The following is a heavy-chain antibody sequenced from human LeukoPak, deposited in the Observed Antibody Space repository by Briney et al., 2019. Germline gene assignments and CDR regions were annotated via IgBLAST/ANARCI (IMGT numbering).Heavy chain of an antibody. CDR3: ARDPYYYGSGSYGGFDY. V-gene: IGHV1-69*13. D-gene: IGHD3-10*01. Sequence: GASVKVSCKASGGTFSSYAISWVRQAPGQGLEWMGGIIPIFGTANYAQKFQGRVTITADESTSTAYMELSSLRSEDTAVYYCARDPYYYGSGSYGGFDYWGQGALVTVSS. J-gene: IGHJ4*02. CDR2: IIPIFGTA. CDR1: GGTFSSYA.